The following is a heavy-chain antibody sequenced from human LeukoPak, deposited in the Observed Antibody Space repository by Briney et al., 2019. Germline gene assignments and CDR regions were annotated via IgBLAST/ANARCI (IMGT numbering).Heavy chain of an antibody. V-gene: IGHV3-30-3*01. CDR1: GFTFSSYA. CDR2: ISYDGSNK. Sequence: GGSLRLSCAASGFTFSSYAMHWVRQAPGKGLEWVAVISYDGSNKYYADSVKGRFTISRDNFKNTLYLQMNSLRAEDTAVYYCARAYYYDSSGSVNYWGQGTLVTVSS. CDR3: ARAYYYDSSGSVNY. J-gene: IGHJ4*02. D-gene: IGHD3-22*01.